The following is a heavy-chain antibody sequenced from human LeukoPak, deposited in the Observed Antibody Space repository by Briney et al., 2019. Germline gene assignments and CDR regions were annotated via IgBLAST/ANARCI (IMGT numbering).Heavy chain of an antibody. J-gene: IGHJ4*02. V-gene: IGHV1-24*01. Sequence: ASVKVSCKVSGYTLTELSMHWVRQAPGKRLEWIGGFDPEDGETIYAQKFQGRVTITEDTSTDTAYMELSSLRSEDTAVYYCATGGYDILTGYRYWGQGTLVTVSS. D-gene: IGHD3-9*01. CDR2: FDPEDGET. CDR3: ATGGYDILTGYRY. CDR1: GYTLTELS.